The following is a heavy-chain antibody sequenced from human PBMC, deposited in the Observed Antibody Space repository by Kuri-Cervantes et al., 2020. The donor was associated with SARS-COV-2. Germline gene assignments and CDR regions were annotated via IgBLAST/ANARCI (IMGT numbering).Heavy chain of an antibody. J-gene: IGHJ4*02. CDR2: INPNFGGT. V-gene: IGHV1-2*02. CDR1: GYTFTGYY. CDR3: ARAESETGHTLYFDS. Sequence: ASVKVSCKASGYTFTGYYIHWVRQAPGQGLEWMGWINPNFGGTNYAQEFQGRVTMTRDRSISTAYMNLSRLRADDTAVYYCARAESETGHTLYFDSWGQGTLVTVSS. D-gene: IGHD7-27*01.